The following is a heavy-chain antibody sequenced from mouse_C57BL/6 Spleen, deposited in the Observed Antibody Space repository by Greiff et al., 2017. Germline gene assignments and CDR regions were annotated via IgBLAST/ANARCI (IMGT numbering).Heavy chain of an antibody. V-gene: IGHV1-81*01. Sequence: VQLQQSGAELARPGASVKLSCKASGYTFTSYGISWVKQRPGQGLEWIGEIYPRSGNTYYNEKFKGKATLTADKSSRTAYMELRMLTSEDSAVYFSARPTTVVAPDYWGQGTTLTVSS. D-gene: IGHD1-1*01. CDR1: GYTFTSYG. CDR2: IYPRSGNT. J-gene: IGHJ2*01. CDR3: ARPTTVVAPDY.